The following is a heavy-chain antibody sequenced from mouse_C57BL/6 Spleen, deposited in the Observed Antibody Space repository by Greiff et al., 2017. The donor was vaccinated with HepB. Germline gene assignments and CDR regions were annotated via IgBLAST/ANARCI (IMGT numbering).Heavy chain of an antibody. CDR2: ISYDGSN. D-gene: IGHD2-1*01. V-gene: IGHV3-6*01. CDR3: ARGPLYYPYFDY. J-gene: IGHJ2*01. Sequence: EVQLQQSGPGLVKPSQSLSLTCSVTGYSITSGYYWNWIRQFPGNKLEWMGYISYDGSNNYNPSLNNRISITRDTSKNQFFLKLNSVTTEDTATYYCARGPLYYPYFDYWGQGTTLTVSS. CDR1: GYSITSGYY.